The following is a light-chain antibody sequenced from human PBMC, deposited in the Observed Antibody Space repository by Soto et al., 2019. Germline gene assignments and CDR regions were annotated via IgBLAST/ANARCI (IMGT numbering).Light chain of an antibody. J-gene: IGKJ1*01. CDR2: EAS. CDR1: QSLSTW. V-gene: IGKV1-5*03. Sequence: DIQMTQSPSTLSASVGDRVTITCRASQSLSTWLAWYQQKPGKAPKLLIYEASSLQSGVPSRFSGSGSGKEFTLTTTSLKPDDFATYYCHQYNRFPRTLGQGTKVDIK. CDR3: HQYNRFPRT.